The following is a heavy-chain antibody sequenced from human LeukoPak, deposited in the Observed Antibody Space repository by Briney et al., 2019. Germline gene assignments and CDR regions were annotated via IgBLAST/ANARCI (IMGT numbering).Heavy chain of an antibody. J-gene: IGHJ4*02. CDR2: IYHSGST. CDR3: ARGAYGDPTSFDY. D-gene: IGHD4-17*01. Sequence: SGTLSLTCAVSGGSISSSNWWSWVRQPPGKGLEWIGEIYHSGSTNYNPSLKGRVTISVDTSKNQFSLKLSSVTAADTAVYYCARGAYGDPTSFDYWGQGTLVTVSS. CDR1: GGSISSSNW. V-gene: IGHV4-4*02.